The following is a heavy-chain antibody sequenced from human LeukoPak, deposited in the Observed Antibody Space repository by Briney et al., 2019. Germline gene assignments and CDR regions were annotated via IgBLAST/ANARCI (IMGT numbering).Heavy chain of an antibody. J-gene: IGHJ3*02. D-gene: IGHD6-19*01. CDR2: INHDGSST. CDR1: GFTFTTFW. CDR3: VRDSSRGYSSGWYRAFDI. V-gene: IGHV3-74*01. Sequence: GGSLRLSCATSGFTFTTFWMHWVRQAPGKGLVWVSRINHDGSSTNYADSVKGRFTISRDNAKNSLYLQMNSLRAEDTAVYYCVRDSSRGYSSGWYRAFDIWGQGTMVTVSS.